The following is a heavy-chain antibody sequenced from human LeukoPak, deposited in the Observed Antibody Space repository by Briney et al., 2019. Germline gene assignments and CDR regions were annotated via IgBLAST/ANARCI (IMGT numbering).Heavy chain of an antibody. CDR2: FASDDNR. J-gene: IGHJ3*02. D-gene: IGHD6-19*01. CDR3: ATALNYSSGWYSRGAFDI. V-gene: IGHV3-74*01. Sequence: SGGSLRLSCAASGFSISSYYMHLVRQAPGKGLEWVSRFASDDNRVYADSVKGRFTISRDNAKNSLYLQMNSLRAEDTAVYYCATALNYSSGWYSRGAFDIWGQGTMVTVSS. CDR1: GFSISSYY.